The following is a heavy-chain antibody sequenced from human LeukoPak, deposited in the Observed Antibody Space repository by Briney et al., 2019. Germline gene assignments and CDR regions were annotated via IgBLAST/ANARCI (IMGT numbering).Heavy chain of an antibody. J-gene: IGHJ4*02. CDR1: GGTFSSYA. D-gene: IGHD2-15*01. Sequence: SVKVSCKASGGTFSSYAISLVRPAPGQGLEWMGRIIPIFGTANYAQKFQGRVTITTDESTSTAYMELSSLRSEDTAVYYCARERLREGGGNYFYYWGQGTLVTVSS. CDR3: ARERLREGGGNYFYY. CDR2: IIPIFGTA. V-gene: IGHV1-69*05.